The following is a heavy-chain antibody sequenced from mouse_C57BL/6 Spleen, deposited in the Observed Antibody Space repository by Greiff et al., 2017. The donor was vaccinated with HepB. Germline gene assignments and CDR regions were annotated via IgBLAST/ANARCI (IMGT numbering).Heavy chain of an antibody. Sequence: VQLQQPGAELVRPGTSVKLSCKASGYTFTSYWMHWVKQRPGQGLEWIGVIDPSDSYTNYNQKFKGKATLTVDTSSSTAYMQLSSLTSEDSAVYYCARGEVVERYFDVWGTGTTVTVSS. CDR1: GYTFTSYW. V-gene: IGHV1-59*01. CDR3: ARGEVVERYFDV. CDR2: IDPSDSYT. D-gene: IGHD1-1*01. J-gene: IGHJ1*03.